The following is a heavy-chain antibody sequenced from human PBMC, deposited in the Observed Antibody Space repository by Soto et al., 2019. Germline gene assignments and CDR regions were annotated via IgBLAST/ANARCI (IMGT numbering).Heavy chain of an antibody. D-gene: IGHD3-10*01. CDR2: ISSSSSYI. J-gene: IGHJ6*02. V-gene: IGHV3-21*01. CDR1: GFTFSSYS. CDR3: ARGGGATYYYYYGMDV. Sequence: GGSLRLSCAASGFTFSSYSMNWVRQAPGKGLEWVSSISSSSSYIYYAYSVKGRFTISRDNAKNSLYLQMNSLRAEDTAVYYCARGGGATYYYYYGMDVWGQGTTVTVSS.